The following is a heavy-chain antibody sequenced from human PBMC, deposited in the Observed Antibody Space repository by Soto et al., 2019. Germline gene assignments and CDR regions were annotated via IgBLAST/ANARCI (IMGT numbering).Heavy chain of an antibody. CDR1: GGSISTDSYN. Sequence: QLQLQESGPGLVKPSETLSLTCSVSGGSISTDSYNWDWIRQSPGKGLEWIGTTYYDGTPSYNPSLKSQVTTSVETSRTNFSPTVKSVTAADTGMYYCARFFRNAFDVWGQGTMVKVSS. CDR3: ARFFRNAFDV. CDR2: TYYDGTP. J-gene: IGHJ3*01. V-gene: IGHV4-39*02.